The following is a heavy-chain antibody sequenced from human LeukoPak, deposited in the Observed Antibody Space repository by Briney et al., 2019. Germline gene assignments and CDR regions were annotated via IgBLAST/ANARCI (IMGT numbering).Heavy chain of an antibody. V-gene: IGHV3-23*01. D-gene: IGHD4-17*01. CDR1: GFTFSSYA. Sequence: PGGSLRLSCAASGFTFSSYAMGWVRQAPGKGLEWVSLISGSGGSTYYTDSVKGRFTVSRDNSKNTEYLQMNSLRAEDTAIYYCAKDDDDGDHVVVDHWGQGTGVTVSS. J-gene: IGHJ4*02. CDR2: ISGSGGST. CDR3: AKDDDDGDHVVVDH.